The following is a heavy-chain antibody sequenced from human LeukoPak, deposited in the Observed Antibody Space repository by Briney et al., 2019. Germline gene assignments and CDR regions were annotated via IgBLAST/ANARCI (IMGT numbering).Heavy chain of an antibody. V-gene: IGHV3-7*01. CDR2: INLDGSEK. Sequence: GGSLRLSCAASGFTFSSYWMSWVRQAPGKGLEWVANINLDGSEKYYVHSVKGRFTISRDNAKSSLYLQMNSLRAEDTAVYYCARAADYFDYWGQGILVTVSS. CDR1: GFTFSSYW. CDR3: ARAADYFDY. J-gene: IGHJ4*02.